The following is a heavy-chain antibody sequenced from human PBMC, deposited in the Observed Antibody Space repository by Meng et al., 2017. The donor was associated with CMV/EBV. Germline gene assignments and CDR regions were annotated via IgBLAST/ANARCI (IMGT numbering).Heavy chain of an antibody. CDR3: ARGPGYCSSTSCYMWLDGGGMDV. Sequence: ASVKVSCKASGYTFTGYYMHWVRQAPGQGLEWMGWINPNSGGTNYAQKFQGRVTMTRDTSISTAYMELSRLRSDDTAVYYCARGPGYCSSTSCYMWLDGGGMDVWGQGTTVTVSS. D-gene: IGHD2-2*02. J-gene: IGHJ6*02. CDR1: GYTFTGYY. V-gene: IGHV1-2*02. CDR2: INPNSGGT.